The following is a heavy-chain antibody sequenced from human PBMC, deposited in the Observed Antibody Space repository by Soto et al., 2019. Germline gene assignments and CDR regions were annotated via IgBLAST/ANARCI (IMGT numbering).Heavy chain of an antibody. V-gene: IGHV3-30-3*01. CDR2: ISYDGSNK. J-gene: IGHJ6*04. CDR1: GFTFSSYA. D-gene: IGHD6-19*01. Sequence: SLRLSVSVSGFTFSSYAMHWVRHAPFNGLEWVAVISYDGSNKYYADYVKGRFTISRDNYKNTLYLQMNSLRAEDTAVYYCASDRRLEVAEFRFSYYGMDVWGKGTTVTVSS. CDR3: ASDRRLEVAEFRFSYYGMDV.